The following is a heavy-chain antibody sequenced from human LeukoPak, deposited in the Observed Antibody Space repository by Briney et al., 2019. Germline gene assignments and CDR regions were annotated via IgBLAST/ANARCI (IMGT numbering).Heavy chain of an antibody. Sequence: GGSLRLSCAASGFTFSDYYMTWIRQAPGKGLQWVGNIKPDGSGTYYINSVKGRFTISRDNARNLVFLQMNNLRAEDTAVYYCVRDEGIPINYRFDYWGQGTLVAVSS. J-gene: IGHJ4*02. CDR1: GFTFSDYY. CDR3: VRDEGIPINYRFDY. CDR2: IKPDGSGT. V-gene: IGHV3-7*01. D-gene: IGHD4-11*01.